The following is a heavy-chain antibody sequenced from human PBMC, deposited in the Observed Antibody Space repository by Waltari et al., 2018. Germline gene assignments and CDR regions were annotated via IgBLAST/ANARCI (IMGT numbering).Heavy chain of an antibody. V-gene: IGHV4-34*01. CDR1: GGSFSGYY. CDR2: INHSGST. CDR3: ARHVSHSSSWRRRSWFDP. Sequence: QVQLQQWGAGLLKPSETLSLTCAVYGGSFSGYYWSWIRQPPGKGLEWIGEINHSGSTNSNPSLKSRGTISVDTSKNQFSLKLSSVTAADTAVYYCARHVSHSSSWRRRSWFDPWGQGTLVTVSS. J-gene: IGHJ5*02. D-gene: IGHD6-13*01.